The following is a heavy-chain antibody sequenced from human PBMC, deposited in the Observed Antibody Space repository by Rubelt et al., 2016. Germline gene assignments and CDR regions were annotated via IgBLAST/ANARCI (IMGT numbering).Heavy chain of an antibody. CDR3: SRVPPYSYGYVFDY. CDR2: IYYSGST. J-gene: IGHJ4*02. CDR1: GGSISSYY. D-gene: IGHD5-18*01. Sequence: GLVKPSETLSLTCTVSGGSISSYYWSWIRQPPGKGLEWIGYIYYSGSTNYNPSLKSRVTISVDTSKNQFSLKLSSVTAADTAVYYCSRVPPYSYGYVFDYWGQGTLVTVSS. V-gene: IGHV4-59*01.